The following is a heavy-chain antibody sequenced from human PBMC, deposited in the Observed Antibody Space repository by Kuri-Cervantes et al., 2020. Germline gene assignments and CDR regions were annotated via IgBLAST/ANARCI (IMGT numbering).Heavy chain of an antibody. CDR1: GFTFDDDA. J-gene: IGHJ4*02. CDR2: ISWNSGNI. Sequence: SLKISCAASGFTFDDDAMHWVRQVPGKGLEWVSGISWNSGNIGYVDSVKDRFTISRDNAKNTLYLQMNSLRGEDTAVYYCAREANRPQGVSFDYWGQGTLVTVSS. CDR3: AREANRPQGVSFDY. V-gene: IGHV3-9*01. D-gene: IGHD3-10*01.